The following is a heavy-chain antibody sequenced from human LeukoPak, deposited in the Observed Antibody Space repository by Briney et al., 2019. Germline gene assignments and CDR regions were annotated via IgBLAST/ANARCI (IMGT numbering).Heavy chain of an antibody. D-gene: IGHD3-10*01. CDR3: ARVEMERGVRGVPGYFDY. CDR2: IIPILGIA. Sequence: SVKVSCKASGGTFSSYAISWVRQAPGQGLEWMGRIIPILGIANYAQKFQGRVTITADKSTSTAYMELSSLRSEDTAVYYCARVEMERGVRGVPGYFDYWGQGTLVTVSS. V-gene: IGHV1-69*04. CDR1: GGTFSSYA. J-gene: IGHJ4*02.